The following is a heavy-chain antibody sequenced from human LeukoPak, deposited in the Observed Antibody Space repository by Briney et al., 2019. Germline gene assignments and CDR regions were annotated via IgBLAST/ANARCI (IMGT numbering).Heavy chain of an antibody. CDR3: ARDLPSSGRNDALDM. CDR2: ISYSGGTT. CDR1: GFTFSSYG. J-gene: IGHJ3*02. D-gene: IGHD6-19*01. V-gene: IGHV3-23*01. Sequence: PGGSLRLSCAASGFTFSSYGMSWVRQAPGKGLEWLSAISYSGGTTYYATSVRGRFTISRDNSKNTLYLQMASLGAEDTALYYCARDLPSSGRNDALDMWGQGTMVTVSS.